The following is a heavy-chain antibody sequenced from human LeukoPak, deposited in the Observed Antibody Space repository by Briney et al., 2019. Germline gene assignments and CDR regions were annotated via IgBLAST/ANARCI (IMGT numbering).Heavy chain of an antibody. J-gene: IGHJ3*02. Sequence: ASVKVSCKASGYTFTGYYMHWVRQAPGQGLEWMGWINPNSGGTNYAQKFQGRVTMTRDTSISTAYMELSRLRSDDTAVYYCARGSRITYSHDAFDIWGQGTMVTVS. CDR1: GYTFTGYY. V-gene: IGHV1-2*02. D-gene: IGHD1-20*01. CDR2: INPNSGGT. CDR3: ARGSRITYSHDAFDI.